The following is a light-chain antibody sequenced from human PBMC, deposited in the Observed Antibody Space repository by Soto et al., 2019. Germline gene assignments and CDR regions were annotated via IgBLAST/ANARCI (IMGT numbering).Light chain of an antibody. CDR2: GAS. CDR3: QQYGSSGT. CDR1: QSVSSN. J-gene: IGKJ1*01. V-gene: IGKV3-20*01. Sequence: EIVWTQSPATLSLSPGERSTLSCRASQSVSSNLAWYQQKPGQSPSLLIYGASNRATGIPDRFSGSGSGTDFTLTISRLEPEDFAVYYCQQYGSSGTVGQVTKVEIK.